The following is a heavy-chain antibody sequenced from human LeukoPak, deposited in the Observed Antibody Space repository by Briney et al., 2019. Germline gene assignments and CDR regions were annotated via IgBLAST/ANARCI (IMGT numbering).Heavy chain of an antibody. V-gene: IGHV4-59*01. J-gene: IGHJ6*02. D-gene: IGHD3-10*01. CDR2: IYYSGST. Sequence: SETLSLTCTVSGGSISSYYWSWIRQPPGKGLEWIGYIYYSGSTNYNPSLKSRVTISVDTSKNQSSPKLSSVAAADTAVYYCARATGVLWFGEYYGMDVWGQGTTVTVSS. CDR1: GGSISSYY. CDR3: ARATGVLWFGEYYGMDV.